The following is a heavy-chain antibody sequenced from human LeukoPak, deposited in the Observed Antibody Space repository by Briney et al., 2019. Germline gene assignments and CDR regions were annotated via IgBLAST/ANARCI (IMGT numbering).Heavy chain of an antibody. CDR2: INAGNGNT. CDR3: ARVIAAAGIWWFDP. V-gene: IGHV1-3*01. D-gene: IGHD6-13*01. J-gene: IGHJ5*02. CDR1: GYTFTSYA. Sequence: ASVKVSCKASGYTFTSYAMHWVRQAPGQRLEWMGWINAGNGNTKYSQKFQGRVTITRDTSPSTAYMELSSLRSEDTAVYYCARVIAAAGIWWFDPWGQGTLVTVSS.